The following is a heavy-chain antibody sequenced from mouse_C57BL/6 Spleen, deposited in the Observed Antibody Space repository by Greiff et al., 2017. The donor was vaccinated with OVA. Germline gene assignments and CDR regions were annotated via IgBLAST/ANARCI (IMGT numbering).Heavy chain of an antibody. D-gene: IGHD2-4*01. J-gene: IGHJ3*01. V-gene: IGHV1-69*01. CDR3: ARREDDYAWFAY. Sequence: VQLQESGAELVMPGASVKLSCKASGYTFTSYWMHWVKQRPGQGLEWIGEIDPSDSYTNYNQKFKGKSTLTVDKSSSTAYMQLSSLTSEDSAVYYCARREDDYAWFAYWGQGTLVTVSA. CDR2: IDPSDSYT. CDR1: GYTFTSYW.